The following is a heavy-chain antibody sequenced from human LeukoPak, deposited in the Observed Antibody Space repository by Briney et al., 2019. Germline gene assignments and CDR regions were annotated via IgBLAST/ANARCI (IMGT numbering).Heavy chain of an antibody. J-gene: IGHJ3*02. CDR3: ARETGDDAFDI. CDR2: IYSGGTT. D-gene: IGHD7-27*01. Sequence: GGSLRLSCAASGFTVSSNYMSWVRQAPGKGLEWVSVIYSGGTTYYADSVKGRFTISRDNSKETLYLQMNSLRAEDTAVYYCARETGDDAFDIWGQGTMVTVSS. CDR1: GFTVSSNY. V-gene: IGHV3-66*01.